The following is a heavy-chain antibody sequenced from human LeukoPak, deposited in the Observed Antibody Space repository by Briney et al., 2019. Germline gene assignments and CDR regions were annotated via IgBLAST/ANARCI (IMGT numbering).Heavy chain of an antibody. Sequence: GASVKVSCKASGYTFTSYGISWVRQAPEQGLEWMGWISAYNGNTNYAQKLQGRVTMTTDTSTSTAYMELRSLRSDDTAVYYCARPVVPARSSWFNPWGQGTLVTVSS. CDR3: ARPVVPARSSWFNP. CDR1: GYTFTSYG. V-gene: IGHV1-18*01. J-gene: IGHJ5*02. CDR2: ISAYNGNT. D-gene: IGHD2-2*01.